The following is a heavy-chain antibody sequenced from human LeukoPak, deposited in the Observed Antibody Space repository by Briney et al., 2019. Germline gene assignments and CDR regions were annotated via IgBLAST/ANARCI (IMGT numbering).Heavy chain of an antibody. V-gene: IGHV3-74*01. CDR1: GFTFSNYW. CDR2: INSDGSST. J-gene: IGHJ4*02. CDR3: ARDILGYYYDSSGYCFDY. Sequence: GGSLRLSCAASGFTFSNYWMQWVRQAPGKGLVWVSRINSDGSSTSYADSVKGRFTISRDNAKNSLYLQMNSLRAEDTAVYYCARDILGYYYDSSGYCFDYWGQGTLVTVSS. D-gene: IGHD3-22*01.